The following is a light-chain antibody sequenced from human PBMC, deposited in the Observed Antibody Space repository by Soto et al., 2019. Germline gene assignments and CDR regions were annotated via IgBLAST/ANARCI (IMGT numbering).Light chain of an antibody. V-gene: IGLV1-40*01. CDR2: GNI. CDR1: SSNSGAGYD. Sequence: QSVLTQPPSVSRAPGQRVTISCTWSSSNSGAGYDVHWYQQRPGTAPKLLIFGNINRPSGVPDRFSGSKSGTSASLAITGLQAEDEGDYYCQSYDSTLSARYVFGTGTKVTVL. J-gene: IGLJ1*01. CDR3: QSYDSTLSARYV.